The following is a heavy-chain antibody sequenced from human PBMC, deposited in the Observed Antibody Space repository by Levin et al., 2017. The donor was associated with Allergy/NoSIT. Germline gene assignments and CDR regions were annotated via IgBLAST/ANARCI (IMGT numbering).Heavy chain of an antibody. V-gene: IGHV3-9*01. Sequence: GGSLRLSCAASGFTFDDYAMHWVRQAPGKGLEWVSGIGWNSGGIGYADSVKGRFTVSRDNAKNSLYLEMNSLRAEDTALYYCAAHPVGYCSGGSCSSDYWGQGTRVTVSS. CDR3: AAHPVGYCSGGSCSSDY. CDR2: IGWNSGGI. J-gene: IGHJ4*02. CDR1: GFTFDDYA. D-gene: IGHD2-15*01.